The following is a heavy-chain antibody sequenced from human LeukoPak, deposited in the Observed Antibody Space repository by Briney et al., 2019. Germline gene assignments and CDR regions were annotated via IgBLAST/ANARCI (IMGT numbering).Heavy chain of an antibody. Sequence: LPGGSLRLSCAASGFTFDDYGMSWVRQAPGKGLEWVSAISGSGGSTYYADSVKGRFTISRDNAKNSLYLQMNSLRAEDTAVYYCARSFLGARVAGSDYWGQGTLVTVSS. V-gene: IGHV3-20*04. D-gene: IGHD6-19*01. CDR3: ARSFLGARVAGSDY. CDR2: ISGSGGST. J-gene: IGHJ4*02. CDR1: GFTFDDYG.